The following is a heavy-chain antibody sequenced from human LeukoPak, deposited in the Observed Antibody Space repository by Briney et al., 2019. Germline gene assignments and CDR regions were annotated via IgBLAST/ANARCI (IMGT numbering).Heavy chain of an antibody. Sequence: PSGGSLSLSCVASGFIFSNYGMHWVRQSPGKGLEWVALMGYDGSEKHYADSVKGRFTISRDSSKNTLYLQMNSLRAEDTAVYYCARDASGFDYWGQGTLVTVSS. CDR3: ARDASGFDY. CDR2: MGYDGSEK. D-gene: IGHD2-15*01. V-gene: IGHV3-33*01. J-gene: IGHJ4*02. CDR1: GFIFSNYG.